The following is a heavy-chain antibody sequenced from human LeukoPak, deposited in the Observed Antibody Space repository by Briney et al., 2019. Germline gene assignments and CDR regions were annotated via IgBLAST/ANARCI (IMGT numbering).Heavy chain of an antibody. CDR2: IRYDGSNK. D-gene: IGHD3-9*01. CDR3: AKDKDLTGLPYYYYYYMDV. J-gene: IGHJ6*03. CDR1: GFTFSNYG. V-gene: IGHV3-30*02. Sequence: QSGGSLRLSCAASGFTFSNYGMHWVRQAPGKGLEWVAFIRYDGSNKYYADSVKGRFTISRDNSKNTLYLQMNSLRAEDTAVYYCAKDKDLTGLPYYYYYYMDVWGKGTTVTISS.